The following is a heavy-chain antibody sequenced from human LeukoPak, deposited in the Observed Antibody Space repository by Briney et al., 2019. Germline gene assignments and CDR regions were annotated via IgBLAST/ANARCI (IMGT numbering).Heavy chain of an antibody. D-gene: IGHD4/OR15-4a*01. CDR3: AKGPLTRFDY. Sequence: PGGSLRLSCTASGFTFGDYAMTWVRQAPGKGLEYVSAISSNGGSTYYANSVKGRFTISRDNSKNTLYLQVNSLRAEDTAVYYCAKGPLTRFDYWGQGTLVTVSS. V-gene: IGHV3-64*01. CDR2: ISSNGGST. CDR1: GFTFGDYA. J-gene: IGHJ4*02.